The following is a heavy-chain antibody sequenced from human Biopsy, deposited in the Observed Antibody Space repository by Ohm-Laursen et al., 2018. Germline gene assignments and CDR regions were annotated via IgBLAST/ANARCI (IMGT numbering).Heavy chain of an antibody. CDR1: GDSISSDS. Sequence: SDTLSLTCTVSGDSISSDSWSWIRQTPGKGLEWIGYISYTGDTNYNPSLESRITVSLDTSKNQFSLMLSSVTAADTAVYYCARATNSTGWPYYYFYGMDVWGQGTTVTVSS. CDR2: ISYTGDT. V-gene: IGHV4-59*07. CDR3: ARATNSTGWPYYYFYGMDV. J-gene: IGHJ6*02. D-gene: IGHD2/OR15-2a*01.